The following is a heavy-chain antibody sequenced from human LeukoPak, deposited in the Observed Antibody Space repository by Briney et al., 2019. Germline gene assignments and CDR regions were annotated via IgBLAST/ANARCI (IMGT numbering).Heavy chain of an antibody. J-gene: IGHJ4*02. CDR1: GFTFSSYS. CDR3: AKAPVTSCRGAFCYPFDS. CDR2: TSSSDAGK. D-gene: IGHD2-15*01. Sequence: AGGSLRLSCAASGFTFSSYSMNWVRQAPGKGLEWVSATSSSDAGKYYADSVRGRFTISRDNSRNTMYLQMNSLRVEDAAVYYCAKAPVTSCRGAFCYPFDSWGQGTLVTVSS. V-gene: IGHV3-23*01.